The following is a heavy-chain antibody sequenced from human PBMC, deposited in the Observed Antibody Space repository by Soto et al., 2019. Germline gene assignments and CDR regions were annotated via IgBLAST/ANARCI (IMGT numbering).Heavy chain of an antibody. V-gene: IGHV3-30*18. D-gene: IGHD3-10*01. CDR2: ISYDGSIT. CDR1: GFTFSTYG. CDR3: AKDLFMAPDVTAIHHY. Sequence: QVQLVESGGGVVQPGRSLRLSCAASGFTFSTYGMHWVRQAPGKGLEWVAVISYDGSITHYADSLKGRFTISRDNSKNSLFLQIYSLSAEHTAVYYCAKDLFMAPDVTAIHHYWGQGTLVTVSS. J-gene: IGHJ4*02.